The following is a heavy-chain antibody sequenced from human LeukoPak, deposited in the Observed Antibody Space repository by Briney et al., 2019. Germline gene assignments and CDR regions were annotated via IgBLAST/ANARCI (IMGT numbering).Heavy chain of an antibody. J-gene: IGHJ3*02. V-gene: IGHV1-2*02. Sequence: GASVKVSCKASGYTFTGYYMHWVRQAPGQGLEWMGWINPNSGGTNYAQKFQGRVTMTRDTSISTAYMELSRLRSDDTAVYYCARHKVTMVRGVDDAFDIWGQGTMVTVSS. D-gene: IGHD3-10*01. CDR2: INPNSGGT. CDR3: ARHKVTMVRGVDDAFDI. CDR1: GYTFTGYY.